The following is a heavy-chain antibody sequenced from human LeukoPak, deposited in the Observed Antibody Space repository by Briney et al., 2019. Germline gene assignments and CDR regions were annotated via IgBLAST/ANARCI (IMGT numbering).Heavy chain of an antibody. V-gene: IGHV4-38-2*02. Sequence: SETLSLTCSVSGYSINNGFYRGWIRQPPGKGLEWIGNIYHIGGTYYNPSLKSRITMSIDTSKNQFFLRLTSVTAADTAVYYCARDRGFGFGYNWFDPWGQGMLVTVS. CDR3: ARDRGFGFGYNWFDP. CDR1: GYSINNGFY. CDR2: IYHIGGT. J-gene: IGHJ5*02. D-gene: IGHD3-10*01.